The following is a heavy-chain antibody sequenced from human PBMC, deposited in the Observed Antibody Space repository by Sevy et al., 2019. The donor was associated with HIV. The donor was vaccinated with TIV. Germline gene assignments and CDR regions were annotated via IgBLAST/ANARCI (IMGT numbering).Heavy chain of an antibody. V-gene: IGHV3-64D*06. J-gene: IGHJ3*02. D-gene: IGHD1-26*01. Sequence: GGSLRVSCSASGFTFSSYAMHWVRQAPGKGLEYVSAISSNGGSTYYADSVKGRFTISRDNSKNTLYLQMSSLRAEDSAVYYCVKNKWEPMINDAFDIWGQGTMVRVSS. CDR2: ISSNGGST. CDR3: VKNKWEPMINDAFDI. CDR1: GFTFSSYA.